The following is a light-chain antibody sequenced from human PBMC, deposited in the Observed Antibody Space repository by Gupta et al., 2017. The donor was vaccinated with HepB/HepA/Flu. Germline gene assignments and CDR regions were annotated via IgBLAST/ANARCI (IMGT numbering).Light chain of an antibody. CDR2: AAS. J-gene: IGKJ4*01. CDR1: QSIVIY. Sequence: DILMTQSPSSLSASVGDRVTITCRASQSIVIYLSWYQQKPGKAPKLLIYAASNLQSGVPSRFSGSGSGTDFTLTISSLQPEDFATYYCRQSYSTPTFGGGTKVDIK. CDR3: RQSYSTPT. V-gene: IGKV1-39*01.